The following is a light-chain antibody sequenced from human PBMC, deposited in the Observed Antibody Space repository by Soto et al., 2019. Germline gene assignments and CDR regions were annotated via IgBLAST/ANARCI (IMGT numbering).Light chain of an antibody. Sequence: DIQMTQSPSSLSASVGDRVTITCRASQSISSFLNWYQQKRGKPPTLLIYGAFNLRSGVPLRFAGSGGGAEFPLTISSLQPGDFATYYCQQTNSLPFTFGPGTRVDLK. CDR2: GAF. CDR3: QQTNSLPFT. J-gene: IGKJ3*01. CDR1: QSISSF. V-gene: IGKV1-39*01.